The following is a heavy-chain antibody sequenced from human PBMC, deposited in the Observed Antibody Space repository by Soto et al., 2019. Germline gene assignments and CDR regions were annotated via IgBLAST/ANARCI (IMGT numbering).Heavy chain of an antibody. CDR2: TYNNGRP. D-gene: IGHD3-3*01. CDR3: ARGGVYDFWSGLFD. V-gene: IGHV4-30-4*01. Sequence: SSETLSLTCTVSGASTSRGDYYWNWIRQSPGKGLEWIGNTYNNGRPNYNPSLKSRVTISGDSSKNQFSLKLRSLSAADTAVYYCARGGVYDFWSGLFDWGQGTLVTVSS. J-gene: IGHJ4*02. CDR1: GASTSRGDYY.